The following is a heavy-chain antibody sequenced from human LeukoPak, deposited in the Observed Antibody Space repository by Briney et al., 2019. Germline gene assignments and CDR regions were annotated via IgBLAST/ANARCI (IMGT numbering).Heavy chain of an antibody. CDR2: ISYDGSNK. D-gene: IGHD6-13*01. CDR1: GFTFSSYG. CDR3: AKDRSFGIAFDY. Sequence: GGSLRLSCAASGFTFSSYGMHWVRQAPGKGLEWVAVISYDGSNKYYADSVKGRFTISRDNSKNTLYLQMNSLRAEDTAVYYCAKDRSFGIAFDYWGQGTLVTVSS. J-gene: IGHJ4*02. V-gene: IGHV3-30*18.